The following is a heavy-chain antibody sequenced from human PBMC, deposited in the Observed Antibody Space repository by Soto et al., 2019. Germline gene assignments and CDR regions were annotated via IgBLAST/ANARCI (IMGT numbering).Heavy chain of an antibody. Sequence: SETLSITCAVYGGPFSGYYWSWIRQPPGKGLEWIGEINHSGSTNYNPSLKSRVTISVDTSKNQFSLKLSSVTAADTAVYYCARGGRYCSSTSCYVYFDYWGQGTLVTVSS. CDR1: GGPFSGYY. CDR3: ARGGRYCSSTSCYVYFDY. D-gene: IGHD2-2*01. J-gene: IGHJ4*02. CDR2: INHSGST. V-gene: IGHV4-34*01.